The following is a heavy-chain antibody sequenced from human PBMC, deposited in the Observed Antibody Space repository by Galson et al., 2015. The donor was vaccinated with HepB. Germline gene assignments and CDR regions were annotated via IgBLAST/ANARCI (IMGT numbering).Heavy chain of an antibody. CDR2: SSAYRDKA. D-gene: IGHD2-15*01. CDR3: ERDWYCSGRNCVDCFDP. J-gene: IGHJ5*02. CDR1: GYSFSNYG. Sequence: SVKASCKASGYSFSNYGISWVRQAPGQGLEWLGWSSAYRDKANYAQIVQGRVTMTTDTSTSTAYMELRSLTSDDMAMYYCERDWYCSGRNCVDCFDPWGQGTLVTVSS. V-gene: IGHV1-18*03.